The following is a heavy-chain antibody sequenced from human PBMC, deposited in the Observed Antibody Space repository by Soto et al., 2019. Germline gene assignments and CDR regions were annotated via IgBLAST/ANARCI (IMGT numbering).Heavy chain of an antibody. CDR3: ARESYYYESSGYIYYYYYGMDV. CDR2: ISYDGSNK. J-gene: IGHJ6*02. V-gene: IGHV3-30-3*01. Sequence: QVQLVESGGGVVQPGRSLRLSCAASGFTFSSYAMHWVRQAPGKGLEWVAVISYDGSNKYYADSVKGRFTISRDNSTNXXYXQXXRLRAEDTAVYYGARESYYYESSGYIYYYYYGMDVWGQGTTVTVSS. D-gene: IGHD3-22*01. CDR1: GFTFSSYA.